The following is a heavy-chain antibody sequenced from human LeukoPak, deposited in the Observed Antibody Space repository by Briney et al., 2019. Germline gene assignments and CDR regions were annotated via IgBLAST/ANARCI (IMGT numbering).Heavy chain of an antibody. CDR3: AREGSSGWRPYYFDC. V-gene: IGHV1-46*01. CDR2: INPSGGST. J-gene: IGHJ4*02. D-gene: IGHD6-19*01. CDR1: GYTFTSYY. Sequence: ASVKVSCKASGYTFTSYYMHWVRQAPGQGLEWMGIINPSGGSTSYAQKFQGRVTMTRDTSTSTVYMELSSLRSEDTAVYYCAREGSSGWRPYYFDCWGQGTLVTVSS.